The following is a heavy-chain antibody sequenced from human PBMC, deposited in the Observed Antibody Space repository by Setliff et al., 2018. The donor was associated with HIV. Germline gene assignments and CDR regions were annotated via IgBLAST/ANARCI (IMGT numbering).Heavy chain of an antibody. CDR3: ARGQDLAEVKWYYMDY. D-gene: IGHD2-15*01. V-gene: IGHV4-4*02. J-gene: IGHJ4*02. CDR2: IYHSGST. CDR1: GGSISSSNW. Sequence: SETLSLTCAVSGGSISSSNWWSWVRQPPGKGLEWIGEIYHSGSTNYNPSLKSRVTISIDTSKNQFSLKLSSVTAADTAMYYCARGQDLAEVKWYYMDYWGQGALVT.